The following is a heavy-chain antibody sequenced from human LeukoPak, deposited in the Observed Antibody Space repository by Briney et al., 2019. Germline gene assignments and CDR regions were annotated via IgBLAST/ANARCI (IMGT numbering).Heavy chain of an antibody. D-gene: IGHD3-22*01. CDR3: ARGYYYDSSGYYY. CDR2: ISSSSSYT. J-gene: IGHJ4*02. Sequence: PGGSLRLSCAASGFTFSTCAMHWVRQAPGKGLEWVSYISSSSSYTNYADSVKGRFTISRDNAKNSLYLQMNSLRAEDTAVYYCARGYYYDSSGYYYWGQGTLVTVSS. V-gene: IGHV3-21*05. CDR1: GFTFSTCA.